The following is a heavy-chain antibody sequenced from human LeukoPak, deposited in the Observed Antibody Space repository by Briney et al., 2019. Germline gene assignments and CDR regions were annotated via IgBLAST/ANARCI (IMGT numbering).Heavy chain of an antibody. D-gene: IGHD3-22*01. V-gene: IGHV5-51*01. CDR3: ARQTYYYDSSGYYYWFDP. Sequence: GESLKISCKGSGYSFTSYWIGWVRQMPGKGLEWMGNIYPGDSDTRYSPSFQGQVTISADKSISTAYLQWSSLKASDTAMYYCARQTYYYDSSGYYYWFDPWAREPWSPSPQ. CDR1: GYSFTSYW. CDR2: IYPGDSDT. J-gene: IGHJ5*02.